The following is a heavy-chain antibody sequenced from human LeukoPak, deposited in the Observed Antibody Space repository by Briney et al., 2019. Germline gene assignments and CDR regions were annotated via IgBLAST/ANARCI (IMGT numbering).Heavy chain of an antibody. CDR1: GFTFSDYY. CDR3: ARDLSWGWEDY. CDR2: ISSSGSTI. Sequence: GGSLRLSCAASGFTFSDYYMSWIRQAPGKGLEWVSYISSSGSTISYADSVKGRFTISRDNAENSLYLQMNSLRAEDTAVYYCARDLSWGWEDYWGQGTLVTVSS. J-gene: IGHJ4*02. V-gene: IGHV3-11*01. D-gene: IGHD1-26*01.